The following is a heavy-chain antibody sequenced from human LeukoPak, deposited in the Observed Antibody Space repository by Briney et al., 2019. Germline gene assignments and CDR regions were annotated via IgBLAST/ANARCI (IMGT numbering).Heavy chain of an antibody. D-gene: IGHD1-26*01. J-gene: IGHJ4*02. CDR2: IYYSGST. CDR3: ARVEGTPGGDFDY. Sequence: SETLSLTCTVSGGSISSYYWSWIRQPPGKGLEWIGYIYYSGSTNYNPSLKSRVTISVDTSKNQFSLKLSSVTAADTAVYYCARVEGTPGGDFDYWGQGTLVTVSS. CDR1: GGSISSYY. V-gene: IGHV4-59*12.